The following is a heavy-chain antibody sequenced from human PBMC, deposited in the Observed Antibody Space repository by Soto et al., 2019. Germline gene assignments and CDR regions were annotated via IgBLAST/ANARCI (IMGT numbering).Heavy chain of an antibody. CDR1: GFIFIDYY. CDR3: ARDAPYCSSTTCHTRNPRWFDP. J-gene: IGHJ5*02. CDR2: ISTSGDTI. V-gene: IGHV3-11*01. Sequence: PGGSLRLSCAASGFIFIDYYMSWIRQAPGKGLEWVSYISTSGDTIYYADSVKGRFTISRDNAQNSLYLQMNSLRAEDTAIYYCARDAPYCSSTTCHTRNPRWFDPWGQGTLVTVSS. D-gene: IGHD2-2*02.